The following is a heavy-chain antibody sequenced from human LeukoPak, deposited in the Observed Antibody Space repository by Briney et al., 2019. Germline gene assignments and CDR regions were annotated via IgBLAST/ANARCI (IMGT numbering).Heavy chain of an antibody. V-gene: IGHV3-20*04. CDR2: INWNGGST. J-gene: IGHJ4*02. CDR3: ARTLGGNSYFDY. CDR1: GFTFSNYG. Sequence: GGTLRLSCAASGFTFSNYGMSWVRQAPGKGLEWVSGINWNGGSTGYADSVKGRFTISRDNAKNSLYLQMNSLRAEDTALYYCARTLGGNSYFDYWGQGTLVTVSS. D-gene: IGHD4-23*01.